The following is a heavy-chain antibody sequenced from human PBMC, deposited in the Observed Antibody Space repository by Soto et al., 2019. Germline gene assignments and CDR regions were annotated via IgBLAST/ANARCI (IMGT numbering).Heavy chain of an antibody. D-gene: IGHD6-6*01. Sequence: GGSLRLSCVASGFIFSNFGMHWVRQAPGKGLEWVAVISSDEKIKQYADSVRGRFAISRDNSKTTLYLQMTSLRAEDTAIYYCARGLRSVLDYWGQGTLVTAPQ. CDR2: ISSDEKIK. CDR3: ARGLRSVLDY. J-gene: IGHJ4*02. CDR1: GFIFSNFG. V-gene: IGHV3-33*01.